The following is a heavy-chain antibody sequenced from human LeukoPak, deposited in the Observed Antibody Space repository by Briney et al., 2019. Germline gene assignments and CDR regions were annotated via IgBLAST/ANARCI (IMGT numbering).Heavy chain of an antibody. Sequence: PSQTPSLTCAVSGGSISSGGYSWSWLRQPPGTGLEWIGYIYHSGSTYYNPSLKSRVTISVDRSKNQFSLKLSSVTAADTAVYYCARTADAFDIWGQGTMVTVSS. CDR1: GGSISSGGYS. D-gene: IGHD4-17*01. CDR2: IYHSGST. J-gene: IGHJ3*02. V-gene: IGHV4-30-2*01. CDR3: ARTADAFDI.